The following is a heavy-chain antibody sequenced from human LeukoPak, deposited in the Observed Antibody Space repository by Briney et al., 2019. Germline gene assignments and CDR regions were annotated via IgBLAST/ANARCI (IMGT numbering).Heavy chain of an antibody. J-gene: IGHJ4*02. Sequence: GGSLRLSCAASGFTFSSHWMSWVRQAPGKGLEWVANIKQDGSEKYYVDSVKGRFTISRDNAKNSLYLQMNSLRAEDTAVYYCAGVRWQWLVTWYYFDYWGQGTLVTVSS. CDR1: GFTFSSHW. D-gene: IGHD6-19*01. CDR2: IKQDGSEK. V-gene: IGHV3-7*01. CDR3: AGVRWQWLVTWYYFDY.